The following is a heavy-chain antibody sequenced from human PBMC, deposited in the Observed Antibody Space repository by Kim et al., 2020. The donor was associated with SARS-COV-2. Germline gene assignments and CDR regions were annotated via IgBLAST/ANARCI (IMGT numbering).Heavy chain of an antibody. J-gene: IGHJ4*02. D-gene: IGHD3-22*01. CDR1: GGSISSSSYY. CDR2: IYYSGST. V-gene: IGHV4-39*07. Sequence: SETLSLTCTVSGGSISSSSYYWGWIRQPPGKGLEWIGSIYYSGSTYYNPSLKSRVTISVDTSKNQFSLKLSSVTAADTAVYYCAQEYRLTYYYDSSGYEGLGYWGQGTLVTVSS. CDR3: AQEYRLTYYYDSSGYEGLGY.